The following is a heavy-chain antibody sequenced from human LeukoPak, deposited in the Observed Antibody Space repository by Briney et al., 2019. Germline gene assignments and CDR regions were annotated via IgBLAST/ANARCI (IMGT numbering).Heavy chain of an antibody. V-gene: IGHV3-7*01. CDR2: IKQDGSEK. CDR3: ARDPNSSRYYYYGMDV. CDR1: GFTFSSYW. D-gene: IGHD6-13*01. J-gene: IGHJ6*02. Sequence: GGSLRLSCAASGFTFSSYWMSWVRQAPGKGLEWVANIKQDGSEKYYVDSVKGRFTISRDNAKNSLYLQMNSLRAEDTAVYFCARDPNSSRYYYYGMDVWGLGTTVTVSS.